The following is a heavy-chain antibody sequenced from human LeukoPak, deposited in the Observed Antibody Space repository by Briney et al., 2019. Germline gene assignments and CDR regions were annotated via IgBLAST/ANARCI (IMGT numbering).Heavy chain of an antibody. Sequence: GRSLRLSCTASGFTFGDYAMSWVRQAPGKGLEWMGFIRSKAYDGTTEYAASVKGRFTISRDDSKSIAYLQMNSLKTEDKAVYYCTRGNAGRVYYLDYWGQGTLVTVSS. CDR1: GFTFGDYA. D-gene: IGHD1-1*01. J-gene: IGHJ4*02. CDR2: IRSKAYDGTT. CDR3: TRGNAGRVYYLDY. V-gene: IGHV3-49*04.